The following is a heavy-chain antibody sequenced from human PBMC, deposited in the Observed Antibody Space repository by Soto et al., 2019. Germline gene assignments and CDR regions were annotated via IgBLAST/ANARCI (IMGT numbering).Heavy chain of an antibody. V-gene: IGHV3-23*01. J-gene: IGHJ4*02. CDR2: ISGSGGST. Sequence: PGGSLRLSCAASGFTFSSYAMSWVRQAPGKGLEWVSAISGSGGSTYYADSVKGRFTISRDNSKNTLYLQMNSLRAEDTAVYYCAKDVLRFLEWFLPDDYWGQGTLVTVSS. D-gene: IGHD3-3*01. CDR3: AKDVLRFLEWFLPDDY. CDR1: GFTFSSYA.